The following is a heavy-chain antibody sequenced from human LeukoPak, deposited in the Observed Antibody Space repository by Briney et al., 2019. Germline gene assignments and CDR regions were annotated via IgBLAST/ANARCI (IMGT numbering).Heavy chain of an antibody. CDR1: XDTFTIYE. CDR2: MNANRGKT. D-gene: IGHD2-15*01. J-gene: IGHJ1*01. CDR3: ARVGEYCSGGSCYSVRYFQH. V-gene: IGHV1-8*03. Sequence: SCKASXDTFTIYEINRGRQAPGEGVERMGWMNANRGKTGYQQKCQGRVTITRKTAIRTAYMALSSLRSEDTAVYYCARVGEYCSGGSCYSVRYFQHWGQGTLVTVSS.